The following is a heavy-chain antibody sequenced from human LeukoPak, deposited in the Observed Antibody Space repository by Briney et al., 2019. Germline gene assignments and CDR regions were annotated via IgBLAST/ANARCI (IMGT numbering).Heavy chain of an antibody. Sequence: ASVKVSCKASGGTFSSYAISWVRQAPGQGLEWMGIINPSGGSTSYAQKFQGRVTMTRDTSTSTVCMELSSLRSEDTAVYYCARELSSEVGATDYWGQGTLVTVSS. CDR1: GGTFSSYA. J-gene: IGHJ4*02. D-gene: IGHD1-26*01. CDR2: INPSGGST. V-gene: IGHV1-46*01. CDR3: ARELSSEVGATDY.